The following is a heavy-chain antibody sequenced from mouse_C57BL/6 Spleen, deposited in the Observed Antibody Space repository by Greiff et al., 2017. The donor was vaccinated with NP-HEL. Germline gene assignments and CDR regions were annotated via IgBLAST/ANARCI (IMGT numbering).Heavy chain of an antibody. CDR2: IDPSDSYT. J-gene: IGHJ2*01. CDR3: ARDTHYGSSPYYFDY. D-gene: IGHD1-1*01. CDR1: GYTFTSYW. Sequence: VQLQQPGAELVMPGASVKLSCKASGYTFTSYWMHWVKQRPGQGLEWIGEIDPSDSYTNYNQKFKGKSTLTVDKSSSTAYMQLSSLTSEDSAVYYCARDTHYGSSPYYFDYWGQGTTLTVSS. V-gene: IGHV1-69*01.